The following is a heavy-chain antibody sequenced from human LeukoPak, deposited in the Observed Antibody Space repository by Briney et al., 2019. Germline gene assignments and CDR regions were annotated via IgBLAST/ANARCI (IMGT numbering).Heavy chain of an antibody. CDR2: IWYDGSNK. CDR1: GFTFSSYG. D-gene: IGHD1-26*01. V-gene: IGHV3-33*01. J-gene: IGHJ4*02. CDR3: ARDPANSGSYLDY. Sequence: GGSLRLSRAASGFTFSSYGMQWVRQAPAKGLEWVAVIWYDGSNKYYADSVKGRFTISRDNSKNTLYLQMNSLRAEDTAVYYCARDPANSGSYLDYWGQGTLVTVSS.